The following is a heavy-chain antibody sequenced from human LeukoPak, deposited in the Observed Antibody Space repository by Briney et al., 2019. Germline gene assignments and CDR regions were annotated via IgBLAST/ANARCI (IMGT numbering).Heavy chain of an antibody. Sequence: GGSLRLPCAASGFTFSTYEMNWVRQAPGKGLEWVSYISSGGTIYYADSVTGRFTISRDNAKNSLYLQMNSLRAEDTAVYYCARDMGITTITWFDPWGQGTLVTVSS. CDR3: ARDMGITTITWFDP. V-gene: IGHV3-48*03. CDR2: ISSGGTI. J-gene: IGHJ5*02. D-gene: IGHD5-24*01. CDR1: GFTFSTYE.